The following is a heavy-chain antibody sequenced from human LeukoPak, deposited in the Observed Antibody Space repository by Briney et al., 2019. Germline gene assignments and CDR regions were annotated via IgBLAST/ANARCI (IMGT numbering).Heavy chain of an antibody. V-gene: IGHV4-59*08. CDR3: ARTTVTTHFDY. D-gene: IGHD4-17*01. CDR2: LYYSGNT. CDR1: GGSISSYY. Sequence: SETLSLTCTVSGGSISSYYWHWIRQPPGKGLEWIGYLYYSGNTYYNPSLKSRVTMSVDTSKNQFSLKLSSVTAADTAVYYCARTTVTTHFDYWGQGTLVTVSS. J-gene: IGHJ4*02.